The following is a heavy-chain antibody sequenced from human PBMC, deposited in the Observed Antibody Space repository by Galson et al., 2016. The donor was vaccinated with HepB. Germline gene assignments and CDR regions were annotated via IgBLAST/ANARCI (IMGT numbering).Heavy chain of an antibody. V-gene: IGHV4-59*01. CDR3: ARTSGLRGYFDY. J-gene: IGHJ4*01. CDR2: ISHSAFT. Sequence: SETLSLTCSVSGASITTDYWSWIRQPPGQGPEWIGYISHSAFTNYRPSLKGRVSISLDTSGNNFSLRLTSVTAADTAVYFCARTSGLRGYFDYWGHGTLVTVSS. CDR1: GASITTDY.